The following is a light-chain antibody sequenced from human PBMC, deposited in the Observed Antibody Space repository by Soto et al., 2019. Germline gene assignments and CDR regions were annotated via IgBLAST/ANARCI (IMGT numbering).Light chain of an antibody. CDR3: QQYKTYAIT. J-gene: IGKJ5*01. Sequence: DIQMTQSPSTLSGSVGDRVTITCRASQTISSWLAWYQQKPGKAPKLLIYKASTLKSGVPSRFSGSGSGTEFTLTISSLQPDDFAAYYCQQYKTYAITFGQGTRLEIK. CDR2: KAS. CDR1: QTISSW. V-gene: IGKV1-5*03.